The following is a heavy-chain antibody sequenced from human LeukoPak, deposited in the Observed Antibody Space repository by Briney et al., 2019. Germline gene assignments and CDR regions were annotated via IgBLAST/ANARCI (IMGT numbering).Heavy chain of an antibody. J-gene: IGHJ4*01. CDR3: VKDRSRGRRNVANILDF. Sequence: SLRLSCAASGFNFDDTAMHWVRQSPGKGLEWVSGIYWKRGIKGYADSVKGRFTISRHNTKDALYLHINSLRDEDTGLYYCVKDRSRGRRNVANILDFSGPRILVTASS. V-gene: IGHV3-9*01. D-gene: IGHD2-8*01. CDR1: GFNFDDTA. CDR2: IYWKRGIK.